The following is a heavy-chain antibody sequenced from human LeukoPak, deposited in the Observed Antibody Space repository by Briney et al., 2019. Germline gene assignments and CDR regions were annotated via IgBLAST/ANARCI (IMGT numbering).Heavy chain of an antibody. Sequence: SETLSLTCTVSGGSISSYYWSWIRQPPGEGLEWIGYIYYSGSTNYNPSLKSRVTISVDTSKNQFSLKLSSVNAADTAVYYCARGGDSSGYYSHYYYGMDVWGQGTTVTVSS. CDR3: ARGGDSSGYYSHYYYGMDV. J-gene: IGHJ6*02. CDR1: GGSISSYY. D-gene: IGHD3-22*01. V-gene: IGHV4-59*01. CDR2: IYYSGST.